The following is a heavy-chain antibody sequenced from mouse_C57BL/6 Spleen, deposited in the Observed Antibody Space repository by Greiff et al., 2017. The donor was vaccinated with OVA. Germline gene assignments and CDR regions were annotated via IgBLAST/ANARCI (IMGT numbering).Heavy chain of an antibody. Sequence: EVKVVESGGGLVQPKGSLKLSCAASGFSFNTYAMNWVRQAPGKGLEWVARIRSKSNNYATYYADSVKDRFTISRDDSESMLYLQMNNVKTEDTAMYYCVRHNFHYWGQGTTLTVSS. V-gene: IGHV10-1*01. CDR1: GFSFNTYA. J-gene: IGHJ2*01. D-gene: IGHD1-3*01. CDR2: IRSKSNNYAT. CDR3: VRHNFHY.